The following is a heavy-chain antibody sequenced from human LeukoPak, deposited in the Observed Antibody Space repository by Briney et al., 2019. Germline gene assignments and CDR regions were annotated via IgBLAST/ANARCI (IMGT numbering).Heavy chain of an antibody. J-gene: IGHJ4*02. D-gene: IGHD6-13*01. CDR3: ARLGIVPAGIDY. CDR2: INPNSGGT. CDR1: GYTFSGYY. V-gene: IGHV1-2*02. Sequence: VASVKVSCKASGYTFSGYYIHWVRQAPGQGLEWMGWINPNSGGTNYAQKFQGRVTMTRDTSITTAYMELSRLRYDDTALYYCARLGIVPAGIDYWGQGTLLTVSS.